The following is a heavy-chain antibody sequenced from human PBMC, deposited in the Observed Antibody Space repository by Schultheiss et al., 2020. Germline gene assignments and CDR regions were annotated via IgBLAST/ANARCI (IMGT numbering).Heavy chain of an antibody. D-gene: IGHD2-15*01. V-gene: IGHV4-4*02. Sequence: SETLSLTCAVSGGSISSSNWWSWVRQPPGKGLEWIGYIYYSGSTYYNPSLKSRVTISVDTSKNQFSLKLSSVTAADTAVYYCARHLPAISCCYNWFDPWGQGTLVTVSS. CDR2: IYYSGST. CDR1: GGSISSSNW. CDR3: ARHLPAISCCYNWFDP. J-gene: IGHJ5*02.